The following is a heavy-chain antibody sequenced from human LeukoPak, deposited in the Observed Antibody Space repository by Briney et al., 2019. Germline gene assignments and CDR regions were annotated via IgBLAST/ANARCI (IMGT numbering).Heavy chain of an antibody. CDR3: ARNSHGYSSGWLQFNFDY. Sequence: GASVKVSCKASGGTFSSYVIDWVRQAPGQGLEWMGWINTYNGNTNYAQKLQGRVTMTTDTSTSTAYMELRSLRSDDTAVYYCARNSHGYSSGWLQFNFDYWGQGTLVTVSS. CDR2: INTYNGNT. CDR1: GGTFSSYV. V-gene: IGHV1-18*01. D-gene: IGHD6-19*01. J-gene: IGHJ4*02.